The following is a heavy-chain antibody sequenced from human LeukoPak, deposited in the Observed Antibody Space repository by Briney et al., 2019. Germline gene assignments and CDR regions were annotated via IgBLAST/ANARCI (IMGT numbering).Heavy chain of an antibody. Sequence: GGSLRLSCAASGFTVSSNYMSWVRQAPGKGLEWVSIIYGGGSTYYADSVKGRFTISRDNSKNTLYLQMSSLRAEDTAVYYCARDHSVAYGMDVWGQGTTVTVSS. CDR1: GFTVSSNY. J-gene: IGHJ6*02. V-gene: IGHV3-53*05. CDR2: IYGGGST. D-gene: IGHD4-23*01. CDR3: ARDHSVAYGMDV.